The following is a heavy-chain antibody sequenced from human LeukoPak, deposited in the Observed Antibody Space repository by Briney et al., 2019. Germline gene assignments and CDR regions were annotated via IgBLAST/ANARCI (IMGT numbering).Heavy chain of an antibody. Sequence: GGSLRLSCAASAFTFSDYSMNWVRQAPGKGLEWVSYISGRSSTIYYADSVKGRFTISRDNAKNSMYLQMNSLRAEDTAVYYCARDRIKSGSYYFDYWGQGTLVTVS. J-gene: IGHJ4*02. CDR3: ARDRIKSGSYYFDY. D-gene: IGHD1-26*01. V-gene: IGHV3-48*01. CDR1: AFTFSDYS. CDR2: ISGRSSTI.